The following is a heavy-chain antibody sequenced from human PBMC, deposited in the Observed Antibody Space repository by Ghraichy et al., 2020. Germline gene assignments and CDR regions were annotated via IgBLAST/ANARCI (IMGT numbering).Heavy chain of an antibody. Sequence: ASVKVSCKASGYTFTSYYMHWVRQAPGQGLEWMGIINPSGGSTSYAQKFQGRVTMTRDTSTSTVYMELSSLRSEDTAVYYCARAPGTLNIPNHRYYYYYYMDVWGKGTTVTVSS. J-gene: IGHJ6*03. D-gene: IGHD1-14*01. CDR2: INPSGGST. CDR1: GYTFTSYY. V-gene: IGHV1-46*01. CDR3: ARAPGTLNIPNHRYYYYYYMDV.